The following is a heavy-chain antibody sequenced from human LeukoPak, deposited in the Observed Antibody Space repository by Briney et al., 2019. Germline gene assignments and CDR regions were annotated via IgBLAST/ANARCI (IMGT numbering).Heavy chain of an antibody. V-gene: IGHV4-4*09. D-gene: IGHD2-2*01. J-gene: IGHJ4*02. Sequence: SETLSLTCTVSGGSISSYYWSWIRQPPGKGLECIGYIYTGGTTNYNPSLESRVTISVDTSKNQFSLKLSSVTAADTAVYYCARGRADVVPFDYWGQGTLVTVSS. CDR1: GGSISSYY. CDR2: IYTGGTT. CDR3: ARGRADVVPFDY.